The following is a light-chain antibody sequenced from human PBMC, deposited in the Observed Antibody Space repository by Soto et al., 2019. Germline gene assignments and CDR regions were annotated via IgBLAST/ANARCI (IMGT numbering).Light chain of an antibody. Sequence: DIVMTQSPDSLAVSLGERATINCKSSQSVLYSSNNKNYLAWYQQKPGQPPKLLIYWASTRESGVPDRFGGSGSGTDFTLTISSLQAEDVAVYYCQQYYSTPKNFGGGTKVEIK. J-gene: IGKJ4*01. CDR3: QQYYSTPKN. CDR1: QSVLYSSNNKNY. V-gene: IGKV4-1*01. CDR2: WAS.